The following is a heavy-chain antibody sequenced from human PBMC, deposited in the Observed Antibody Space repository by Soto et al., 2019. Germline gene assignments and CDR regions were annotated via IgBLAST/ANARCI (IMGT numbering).Heavy chain of an antibody. CDR3: ARGRITIFGAAPGGFDP. CDR2: INPNSGGT. V-gene: IGHV1-2*04. D-gene: IGHD3-3*01. Sequence: GASVKVSCKASGYTFTGYYMHWVRQAPGQGLEWMGWINPNSGGTNYAQKFQGWVTMTRDTSISTAYMELSRLRSDDTAVYYCARGRITIFGAAPGGFDPWGQGTLVTVSS. CDR1: GYTFTGYY. J-gene: IGHJ5*02.